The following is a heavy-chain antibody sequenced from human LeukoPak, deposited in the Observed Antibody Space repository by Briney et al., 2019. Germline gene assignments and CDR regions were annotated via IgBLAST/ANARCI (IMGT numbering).Heavy chain of an antibody. CDR1: GFTFGDYG. V-gene: IGHV3-9*01. CDR2: INWNSDRI. D-gene: IGHD3-22*01. J-gene: IGHJ3*01. CDR3: ARASYYYDTSGLGAFDV. Sequence: GRSLRLSCAASGFTFGDYGMYWVRQAPGKGLEWVSGINWNSDRIGYADSVKGRFTISRDNAKNSLYMQMNSVRAVDTALYYCARASYYYDTSGLGAFDVWGQGTTVVVSS.